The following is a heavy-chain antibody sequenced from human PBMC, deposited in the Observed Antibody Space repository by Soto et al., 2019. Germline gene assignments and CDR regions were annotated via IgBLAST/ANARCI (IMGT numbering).Heavy chain of an antibody. CDR3: STWRSSLYDWAFDI. J-gene: IGHJ3*02. CDR2: ISSSSSTI. V-gene: IGHV3-48*01. D-gene: IGHD6-13*01. Sequence: EVQLVESGGGLVQPGGSLRLSCSASGFTFSSYRMNWVRQAPGKGLEWVSYISSSSSTIYYADSVKGRFTISRDNSKNSLYLQMNRLSAEDTEVYYCSTWRSSLYDWAFDIWGQGTMVTVSS. CDR1: GFTFSSYR.